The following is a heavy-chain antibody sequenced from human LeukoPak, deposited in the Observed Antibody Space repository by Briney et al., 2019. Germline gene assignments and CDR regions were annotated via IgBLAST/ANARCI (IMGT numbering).Heavy chain of an antibody. J-gene: IGHJ4*02. V-gene: IGHV4-31*03. CDR2: IYYSGST. D-gene: IGHD3-22*01. CDR3: ARGRNYYSGPKLFTIASIYFDY. CDR1: GGSISSGGYY. Sequence: SETLSLTCTVSGGSISSGGYYWSWIRQHSGKGLEWIGYIYYSGSTYYNPSLKSRVTISVDTSKNQFSLRLSSVTAADTAVYYCARGRNYYSGPKLFTIASIYFDYWGQGTLVTVSS.